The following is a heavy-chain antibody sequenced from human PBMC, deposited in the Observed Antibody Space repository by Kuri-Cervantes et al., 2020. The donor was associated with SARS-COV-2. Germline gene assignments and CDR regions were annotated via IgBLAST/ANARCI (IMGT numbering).Heavy chain of an antibody. Sequence: GESLKISCAASGFTFSSYWMSWVRQAPGKGLEWVANIKSDGSEKYYVDSVKGRFTISRDNAKNSLYLQMDSLRAEDTAVYYCAGDCSGGSCHFDYWGQGTLVTVSS. J-gene: IGHJ4*02. V-gene: IGHV3-7*01. D-gene: IGHD2-15*01. CDR3: AGDCSGGSCHFDY. CDR2: IKSDGSEK. CDR1: GFTFSSYW.